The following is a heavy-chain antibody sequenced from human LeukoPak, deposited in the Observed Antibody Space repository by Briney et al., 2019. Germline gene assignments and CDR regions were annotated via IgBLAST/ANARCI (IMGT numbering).Heavy chain of an antibody. J-gene: IGHJ6*03. V-gene: IGHV4-38-2*02. Sequence: PSETLSLTCTVSGYSISSGYYWGWIRQPPGKGLEWIGSIYHSGSTYYNPSLKSRVTISVDTSKNQFSLKLSSVTAADTAVYYCARHAGDILVVPAAIFLDYYMDVWGKGTTVTVSS. D-gene: IGHD2-2*01. CDR1: GYSISSGYY. CDR2: IYHSGST. CDR3: ARHAGDILVVPAAIFLDYYMDV.